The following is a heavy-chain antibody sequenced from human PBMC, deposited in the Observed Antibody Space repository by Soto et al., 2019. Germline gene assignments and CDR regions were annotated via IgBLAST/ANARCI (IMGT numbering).Heavy chain of an antibody. CDR1: GYTFTSYG. J-gene: IGHJ4*02. CDR3: ASIAVAGYYFDY. CDR2: ISAYNGNT. Sequence: ASVKVSCKASGYTFTSYGISLVRLAPGQGLEWMGWISAYNGNTNYAQKLQGRVTMTTDTSTSTAYMELRSLRSDDTAVYYCASIAVAGYYFDYWGQGTLVTVSS. V-gene: IGHV1-18*01. D-gene: IGHD6-19*01.